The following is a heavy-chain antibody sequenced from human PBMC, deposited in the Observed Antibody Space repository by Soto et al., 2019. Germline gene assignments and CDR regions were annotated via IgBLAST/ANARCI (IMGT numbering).Heavy chain of an antibody. J-gene: IGHJ5*02. Sequence: GGSLKLSCAASGFTFSSYAMSWVRQAPVKGLEWVSAISGSGGSTYYADSVKGRFTISRDNPKNTLYLQMNSLRAEDTAVYYCAKLADYYDSSGYSNWFDPWGQGTLVTVSS. V-gene: IGHV3-23*01. CDR2: ISGSGGST. CDR1: GFTFSSYA. D-gene: IGHD3-22*01. CDR3: AKLADYYDSSGYSNWFDP.